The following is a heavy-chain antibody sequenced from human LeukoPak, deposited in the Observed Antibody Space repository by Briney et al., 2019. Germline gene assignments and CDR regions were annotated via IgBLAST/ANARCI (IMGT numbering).Heavy chain of an antibody. CDR2: IRYDGSNK. D-gene: IGHD3-10*01. CDR1: GFTFSSYG. CDR3: AKDTDKGNYYFDY. J-gene: IGHJ4*02. Sequence: PGGSLRLSCAASGFTFSSYGMHWVRQAPGKGLEWVAFIRYDGSNKDYADSVKGRFTISRDNSKNTLYLQMSSLRAEDTAVYYCAKDTDKGNYYFDYWGQGTLVTVSS. V-gene: IGHV3-30*02.